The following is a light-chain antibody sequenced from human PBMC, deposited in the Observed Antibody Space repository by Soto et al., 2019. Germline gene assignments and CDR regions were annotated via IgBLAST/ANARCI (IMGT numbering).Light chain of an antibody. V-gene: IGKV3-11*01. CDR3: QQRSNWPLVN. Sequence: EFVLTQSPASLSLSPGERATLSCRASQSVSSSLAWYQQKPGQAPRLLIYDAFNRATGIPARFSGSGSGTDFTLTISSLEPEDFGVYYCQQRSNWPLVNFGQGKRLEIK. CDR1: QSVSSS. CDR2: DAF. J-gene: IGKJ5*01.